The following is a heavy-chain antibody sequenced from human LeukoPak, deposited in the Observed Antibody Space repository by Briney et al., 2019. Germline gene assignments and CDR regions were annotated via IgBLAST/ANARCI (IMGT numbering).Heavy chain of an antibody. V-gene: IGHV4-59*08. CDR3: ARWYGDYSNPNPL. CDR2: IYYSGST. Sequence: SETLSLTCAVYGGSFSSYYWSWIRQPPGKGLEWIGYIYYSGSTNYNPSLKSRVTISVDTSKNQFSLKLSSVTAADTAVYYCARWYGDYSNPNPLWGQGTLVTVSP. CDR1: GGSFSSYY. J-gene: IGHJ4*02. D-gene: IGHD4-17*01.